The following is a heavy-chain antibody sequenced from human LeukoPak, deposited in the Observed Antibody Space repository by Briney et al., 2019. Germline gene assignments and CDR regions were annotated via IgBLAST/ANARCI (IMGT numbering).Heavy chain of an antibody. CDR1: GFMFNAYW. V-gene: IGHV3-7*01. J-gene: IGHJ2*01. CDR2: IRQDGGEI. CDR3: ARADLEWYLDL. Sequence: PGESLRLSCTGSGFMFNAYWMSWVRKAPGMGLEWVGKIRQDGGEIFYADSVRGRFTISRDNAKNSVYLQLNSLRAEDTAVYYCARADLEWYLDLWGRGTLVTVSS.